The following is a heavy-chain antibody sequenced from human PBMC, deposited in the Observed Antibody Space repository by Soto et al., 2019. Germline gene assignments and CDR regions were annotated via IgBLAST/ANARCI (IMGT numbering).Heavy chain of an antibody. CDR2: IKSKTDGGTT. Sequence: EVQLVESGGGLVKPGGSLRLSCAASGFTFSNAWMSWVRQAPGKGPEWVGRIKSKTDGGTTDYAAPVKGRFTISRDDSKNTLYLQMNSLKTEDTAVYYCTTDWYYYDSSGYYPWGYWGQGTLVTVSS. CDR3: TTDWYYYDSSGYYPWGY. J-gene: IGHJ4*02. V-gene: IGHV3-15*01. D-gene: IGHD3-22*01. CDR1: GFTFSNAW.